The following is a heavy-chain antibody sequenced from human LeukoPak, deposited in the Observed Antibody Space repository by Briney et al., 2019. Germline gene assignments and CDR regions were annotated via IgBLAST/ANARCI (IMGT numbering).Heavy chain of an antibody. D-gene: IGHD3-22*01. V-gene: IGHV3-15*01. J-gene: IGHJ4*02. CDR3: AGSGYFFDY. CDR2: IKSKTDGGTT. CDR1: GFTFSSYW. Sequence: GGSLRLSCAASGFTFSSYWMSWVRQAPGKGLEWVGRIKSKTDGGTTDYAAPVKVRFTISRDDSKNTLYLQMNSLKPEDTAVYYCAGSGYFFDYWGQGTLVTVSS.